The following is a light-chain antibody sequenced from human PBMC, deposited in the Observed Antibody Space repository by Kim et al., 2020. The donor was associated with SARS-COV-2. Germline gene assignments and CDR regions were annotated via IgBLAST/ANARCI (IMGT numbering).Light chain of an antibody. V-gene: IGLV3-19*01. J-gene: IGLJ2*01. Sequence: SSELTQDPAVSVALGQTVRITCQGDSLRSYYATWYQQKPGQAPKVVISGNDNRPSGVPDRFSGSTSGNTAYLTITGTQAGDEADYYCNSRDSNDYVVFGG. CDR3: NSRDSNDYVV. CDR1: SLRSYY. CDR2: GND.